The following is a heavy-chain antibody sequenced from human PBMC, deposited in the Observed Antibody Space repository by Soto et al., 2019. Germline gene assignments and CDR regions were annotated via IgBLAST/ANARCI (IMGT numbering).Heavy chain of an antibody. Sequence: EVQLVESGGSLLQPGRSLRLSCADSGFTFDDYAMHWVRQAPGKGLEWVSGISWNSGSIGYADSVKGRFTISRDNAKNSLYLQMNSLRAEDTALYYCAKSKTTVTSGGAFDIWGQGTMVTVSS. CDR1: GFTFDDYA. D-gene: IGHD4-17*01. CDR2: ISWNSGSI. CDR3: AKSKTTVTSGGAFDI. J-gene: IGHJ3*02. V-gene: IGHV3-9*01.